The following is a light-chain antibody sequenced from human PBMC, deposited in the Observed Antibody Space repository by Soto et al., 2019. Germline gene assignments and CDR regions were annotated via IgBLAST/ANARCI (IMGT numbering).Light chain of an antibody. CDR3: QQYAASRT. CDR1: QSVSSSY. Sequence: EIVLTQSPGTLSLSPGDRATLSCRASQSVSSSYLAWYQQKPGQAPRLLIYAASSRASGIPDRFSGSGSGKDFTLTISRLEPEDVAVYYCQQYAASRTFGQGTKVEIK. J-gene: IGKJ1*01. V-gene: IGKV3-20*01. CDR2: AAS.